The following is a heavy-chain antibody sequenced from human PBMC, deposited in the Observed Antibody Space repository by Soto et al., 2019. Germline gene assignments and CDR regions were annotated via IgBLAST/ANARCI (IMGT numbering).Heavy chain of an antibody. D-gene: IGHD3-10*01. CDR3: AGSWFGHQVHWFDS. J-gene: IGHJ5*01. Sequence: QVQLQQSGPGLVKPSQTLSLTCAISGDSVSSNTVAWNWIRQSPSRGLEWLGGTYYRSKWYDDYAESVKSRITINPDTSKNQFSLHLNSVTLEDTAVYYCAGSWFGHQVHWFDSWGQGTLVTVSS. CDR1: GDSVSSNTVA. CDR2: TYYRSKWYD. V-gene: IGHV6-1*01.